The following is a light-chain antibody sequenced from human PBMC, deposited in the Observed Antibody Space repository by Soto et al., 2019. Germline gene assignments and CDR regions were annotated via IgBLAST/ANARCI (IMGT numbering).Light chain of an antibody. CDR3: QTWGTDIHVV. V-gene: IGLV4-69*01. J-gene: IGLJ2*01. Sequence: QPVLTQSPSASASLGASVKLTCTLSSGHSSYAIAWHQQQPEKGPRYLMKVNSDGSHSKGDGIPDRLSGSSSGAERYLTISSPQSEDEADYYGQTWGTDIHVVFGGGTKLTVL. CDR2: VNSDGSH. CDR1: SGHSSYA.